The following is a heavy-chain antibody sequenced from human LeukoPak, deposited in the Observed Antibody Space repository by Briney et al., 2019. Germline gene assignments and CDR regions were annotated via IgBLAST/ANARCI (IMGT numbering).Heavy chain of an antibody. CDR3: ARDCSGSTSCNFDY. Sequence: SETLSLTCTVSGGSISSGDYYWSWIRQPPGKGLEWIGYIYYSGSTYYNPSLKSRVTISVDTSTSTVYMELSSLRSEDTAVYYCARDCSGSTSCNFDYWGQGALVTVSS. CDR2: IYYSGST. CDR1: GGSISSGDYY. V-gene: IGHV4-30-4*02. D-gene: IGHD2-2*01. J-gene: IGHJ4*02.